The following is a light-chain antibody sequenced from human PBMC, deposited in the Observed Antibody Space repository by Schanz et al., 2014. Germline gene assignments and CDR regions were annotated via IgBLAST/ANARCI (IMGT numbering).Light chain of an antibody. Sequence: QSALTQPASVSGSPGQSITISCTGTSSDVGSYNLISWYQQHPGKAPKVMIYAGSKRPSGVPARFSGSKSGNTASLTISGLQADNEAEYYCCSYAGSYTLVFGGGTKLTVL. CDR1: SSDVGSYNL. CDR3: CSYAGSYTLV. J-gene: IGLJ2*01. CDR2: AGS. V-gene: IGLV2-23*01.